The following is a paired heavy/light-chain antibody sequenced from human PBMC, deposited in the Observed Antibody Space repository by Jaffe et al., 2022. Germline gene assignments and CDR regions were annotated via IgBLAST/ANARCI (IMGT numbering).Heavy chain of an antibody. CDR3: ARLFKGGGDHGDYGGS. CDR1: GASINSMNSY. CDR2: IYYGGNA. J-gene: IGHJ1*01. V-gene: IGHV4-39*01. Sequence: QLQLQESGPGLVKPSETLSLICNVSGASINSMNSYWGWIRQSPGKGLQWIGSIYYGGNAYYSSSLRSRLTISIDTSKNTFSLLLKSLTAADTAVYYCARLFKGGGDHGDYGGSWGQGTLVTVSS. D-gene: IGHD4-17*01.
Light chain of an antibody. J-gene: IGLJ3*02. CDR3: QSIDSGANIL. Sequence: SRELTQPPSVSVSPGQTARITCSGDVLKNQYTYWYQQRPGQAPVLVIYKDTERLSGIPERFSGSSSGTTVTLTISGVQAEDEADYYCQSIDSGANILFGGGTKVTVL. CDR1: VLKNQY. CDR2: KDT. V-gene: IGLV3-25*03.